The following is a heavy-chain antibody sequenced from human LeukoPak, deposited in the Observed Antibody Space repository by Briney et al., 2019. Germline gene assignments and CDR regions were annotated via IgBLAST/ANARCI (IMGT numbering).Heavy chain of an antibody. CDR3: ARWAVPFVVVGDYYMTS. J-gene: IGHJ6*03. D-gene: IGHD2-2*01. V-gene: IGHV1-69*02. CDR2: IIPILGIA. CDR1: GYTFTGYY. Sequence: SVKVSCKASGYTFTGYYMHWVRQAPGQGLEWMGRIIPILGIANYAQKFQGRVTITADKSTSTAYMELSSLRSEDTAVYYCARWAVPFVVVGDYYMTSGAKGPRSPSP.